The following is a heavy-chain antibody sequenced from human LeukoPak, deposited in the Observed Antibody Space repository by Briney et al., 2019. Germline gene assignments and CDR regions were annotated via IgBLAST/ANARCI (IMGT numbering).Heavy chain of an antibody. CDR2: ISDSSRYI. J-gene: IGHJ4*02. V-gene: IGHV3-21*01. CDR1: GFTFSSYS. Sequence: PGGSLRLSCAAPGFTFSSYSMNWVRQAPGKGLEWVSSISDSSRYIFYADSVKGRFTISRDNAKNSLYLQMNSLRAEDTAVYYCAREVYCSHTTCYYFDYWGLGTLVTVSS. CDR3: AREVYCSHTTCYYFDY. D-gene: IGHD2/OR15-2a*01.